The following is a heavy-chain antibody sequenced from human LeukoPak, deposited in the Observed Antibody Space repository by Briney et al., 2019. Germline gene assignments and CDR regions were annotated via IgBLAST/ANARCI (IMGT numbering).Heavy chain of an antibody. D-gene: IGHD3-10*01. CDR3: AKEGGSGRETNWFDP. CDR1: GFTFSSYG. J-gene: IGHJ5*02. CDR2: IWYDGSNK. V-gene: IGHV3-33*06. Sequence: GGSLRLSCAASGFTFSSYGMHWVRQAPGKGLEWVAVIWYDGSNKYYADSVKGRFTISRDNSKNTLYLQMNSLRAEDTAVYYCAKEGGSGRETNWFDPWGQGTLVTVSS.